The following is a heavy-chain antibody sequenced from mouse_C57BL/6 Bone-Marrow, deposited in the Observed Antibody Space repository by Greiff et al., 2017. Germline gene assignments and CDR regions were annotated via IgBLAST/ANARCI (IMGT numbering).Heavy chain of an antibody. CDR3: ARIPPYYYGSSYWYFDV. D-gene: IGHD1-1*01. V-gene: IGHV14-2*01. CDR2: IDPEDGAT. J-gene: IGHJ1*03. CDR1: GFNIKDYY. Sequence: DVKLQESGAELVKPGASVKLSCTASGFNIKDYYMHWVKQRTEQGLEWIGRIDPEDGATKYAPKFQGKATITADPSSNTAYLQLSSLTSEDTAVYYCARIPPYYYGSSYWYFDVWGTGTTVTVSS.